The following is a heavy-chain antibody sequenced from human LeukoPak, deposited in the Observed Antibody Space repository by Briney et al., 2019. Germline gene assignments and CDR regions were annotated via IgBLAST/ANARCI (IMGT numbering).Heavy chain of an antibody. CDR2: ISAYNGNT. CDR3: ARGLDTTMVTRSYGMDV. D-gene: IGHD5-18*01. J-gene: IGHJ6*02. Sequence: RRASVKVSCTASGYTFTNYGISWVRQAPGQGLEWMGWISAYNGNTDYAQKVQGRVTVTTDTSTSTAYMELRSLSSDDTAVYYCARGLDTTMVTRSYGMDVWGQGTTVTVSS. V-gene: IGHV1-18*01. CDR1: GYTFTNYG.